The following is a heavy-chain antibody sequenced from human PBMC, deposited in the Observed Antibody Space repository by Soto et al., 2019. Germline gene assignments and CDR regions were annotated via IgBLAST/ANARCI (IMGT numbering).Heavy chain of an antibody. J-gene: IGHJ6*02. Sequence: EASVKVSCKASGYTFTSYGISWVRQAPGQGLEWMGWISAYNGNTNYAQKLQGRVTMTTDTPTSTAYMELRSLRSDDTAVYYCARDGPRQMVAATPGYYYYYGMDVWGQGTTVTVSS. CDR3: ARDGPRQMVAATPGYYYYYGMDV. CDR2: ISAYNGNT. V-gene: IGHV1-18*04. D-gene: IGHD2-15*01. CDR1: GYTFTSYG.